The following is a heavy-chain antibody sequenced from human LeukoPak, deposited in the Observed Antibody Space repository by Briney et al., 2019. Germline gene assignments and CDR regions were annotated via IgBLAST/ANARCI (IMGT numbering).Heavy chain of an antibody. CDR2: MNPNSGNT. V-gene: IGHV1-8*03. Sequence: GASVKVSCKASGYTFTSYDINWVRQATGQGLEWMGWMNPNSGNTGYAQKFQGRVTITRNTSISTPYMELSRLRSDDTAVYYCARAGYYGSGSYYLPSYYFDYWGQGTLVTVSS. CDR1: GYTFTSYD. CDR3: ARAGYYGSGSYYLPSYYFDY. J-gene: IGHJ4*02. D-gene: IGHD3-10*01.